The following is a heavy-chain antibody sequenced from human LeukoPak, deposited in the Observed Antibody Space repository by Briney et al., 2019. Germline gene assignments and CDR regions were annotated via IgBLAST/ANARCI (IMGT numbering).Heavy chain of an antibody. CDR3: ARNENSDWGYFDY. Sequence: GGSLRLSCAASRFTFNSYAMSWVRQAPGKGLEWVSVIGGSNGITFYVGSVKGRFTISRDNSKDTLYLQMNSLRAEDTAVYYCARNENSDWGYFDYWGQGTLVTVSS. V-gene: IGHV3-23*01. D-gene: IGHD2-21*02. CDR1: RFTFNSYA. CDR2: IGGSNGIT. J-gene: IGHJ4*02.